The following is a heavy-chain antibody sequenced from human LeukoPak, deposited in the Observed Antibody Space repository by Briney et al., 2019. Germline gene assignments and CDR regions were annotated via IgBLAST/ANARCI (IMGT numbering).Heavy chain of an antibody. J-gene: IGHJ4*02. CDR1: GYTFTSYD. D-gene: IGHD1-26*01. CDR3: ARRNAVGATGFDY. V-gene: IGHV1-8*03. Sequence: ASVKVSCKASGYTFTSYDINWVRQATGQGLEWMGWMNPNSGNTGYAQKFQGRVTITRNTSISTAYMELSSLRPEDTAVYYCARRNAVGATGFDYWGQGTLVTVSS. CDR2: MNPNSGNT.